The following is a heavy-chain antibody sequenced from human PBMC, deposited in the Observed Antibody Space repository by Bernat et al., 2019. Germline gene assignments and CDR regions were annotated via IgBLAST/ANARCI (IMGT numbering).Heavy chain of an antibody. V-gene: IGHV6-1*01. Sequence: QVQLQQSGPGLVKPSQTLSLTCAISVDSVSSHSAAWNWIRQSPSRGLEWLGRTYYRSKWYNDDAVSVKSRTTNTPDTSKNQFSMQLTYVTPEDTAVYYCEREGVIGDVSFDYWGQGTLVTVSS. CDR3: EREGVIGDVSFDY. CDR2: TYYRSKWYN. J-gene: IGHJ4*02. D-gene: IGHD2-21*01. CDR1: VDSVSSHSAA.